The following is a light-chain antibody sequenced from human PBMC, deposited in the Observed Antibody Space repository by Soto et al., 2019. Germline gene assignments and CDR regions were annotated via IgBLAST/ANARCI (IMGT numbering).Light chain of an antibody. CDR3: SPSFNGVHV. J-gene: IGLJ1*01. Sequence: QAVLTHEPSLTFSPGGTVTLTCDSSTGAVTSGHYPFWFHQKPGQAPRSLFYDTSSRHSWTPARFSGALVGGKAALTLSGAQTEDEADYFCSPSFNGVHVFGGGTKVTVL. CDR1: TGAVTSGHY. CDR2: DTS. V-gene: IGLV7-46*01.